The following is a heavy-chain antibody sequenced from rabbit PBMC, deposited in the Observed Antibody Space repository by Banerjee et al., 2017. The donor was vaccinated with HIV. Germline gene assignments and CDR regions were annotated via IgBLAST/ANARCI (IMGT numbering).Heavy chain of an antibody. D-gene: IGHD2-1*01. J-gene: IGHJ6*01. CDR1: GFSFSSSYW. Sequence: EESGGDLVKPEGSLTLTCTASGFSFSSSYWICWVRQAPGKGLEWIACIYAGSSGSTYYASWAKGRFTISKTSSTTVTLQMTSLTAADTATYFCARYGGGGGGGGLWGPGTLVTVS. CDR2: IYAGSSGST. CDR3: ARYGGGGGGGGL. V-gene: IGHV1S45*01.